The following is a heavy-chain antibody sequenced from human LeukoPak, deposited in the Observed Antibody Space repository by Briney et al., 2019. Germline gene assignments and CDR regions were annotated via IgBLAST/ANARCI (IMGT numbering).Heavy chain of an antibody. Sequence: PGGSLRLSCAVSGFTFSSSPMAWVRQAPGKGLEWVSSVHAGGEDPFCADSVQGRCTISRDNSKNTLFLQLNSLRVEDTAIYFCTKGGHHFNPFHNWGQGTLVTVSS. V-gene: IGHV3-23*01. CDR3: TKGGHHFNPFHN. CDR1: GFTFSSSP. CDR2: VHAGGEDP. J-gene: IGHJ4*02.